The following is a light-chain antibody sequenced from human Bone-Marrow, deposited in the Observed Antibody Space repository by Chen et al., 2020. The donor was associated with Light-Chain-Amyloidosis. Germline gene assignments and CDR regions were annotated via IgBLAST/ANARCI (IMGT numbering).Light chain of an antibody. J-gene: IGLJ1*01. CDR1: SSDVGGDNH. V-gene: IGLV2-14*01. Sequence: QSALTQPASVSGSPGQSITIACTGTSSDVGGDNHVSWYQQHPDKAPKLMIYEVTHRPSWVPDRFSGSKSDNTASLTISGLQTEDEADYFCSSCTITNTLVFGSGTRVTVL. CDR2: EVT. CDR3: SSCTITNTLV.